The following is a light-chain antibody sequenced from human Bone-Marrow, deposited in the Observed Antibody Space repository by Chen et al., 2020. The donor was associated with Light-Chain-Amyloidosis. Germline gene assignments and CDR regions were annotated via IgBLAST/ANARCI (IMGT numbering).Light chain of an antibody. CDR1: QSLLYSSNNKNY. V-gene: IGKV4-1*01. Sequence: DIVMTQSPDSLAVSLGERATINCKSSQSLLYSSNNKNYLAWYQQTPGQPPKLLISWASIRESGVPDRFSGSGSGTDFTLTISSLQDEDVAVYYCQQYYSTPRTFGQGTKVEIK. CDR2: WAS. J-gene: IGKJ1*01. CDR3: QQYYSTPRT.